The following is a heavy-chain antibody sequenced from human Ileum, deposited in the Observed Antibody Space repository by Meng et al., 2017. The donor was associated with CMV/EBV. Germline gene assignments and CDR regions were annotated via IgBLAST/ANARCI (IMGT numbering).Heavy chain of an antibody. D-gene: IGHD3-3*01. J-gene: IGHJ4*02. CDR2: VYYSGTT. Sequence: HLQLQESGPGLGKPSGTLSLTCTAPGGSTTSSTYYWCWIRQPPGKGLEWIGSVYYSGTTYYNPSPKSRVNMSIDTSKNRFSLKLSSATAADTAVYYCARNVGFYSSQIAYWGQGALVTVSS. CDR1: GGSTTSSTYY. V-gene: IGHV4-39*07. CDR3: ARNVGFYSSQIAY.